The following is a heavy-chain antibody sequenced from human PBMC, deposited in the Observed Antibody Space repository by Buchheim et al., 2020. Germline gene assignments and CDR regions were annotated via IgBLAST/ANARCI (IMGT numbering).Heavy chain of an antibody. V-gene: IGHV4-34*01. CDR1: GGSFSGYY. CDR3: ARAGGTTTLGAYFDY. J-gene: IGHJ4*02. Sequence: QVHVQQWGAGLLTPSETLSLTCAIYGGSFSGYYWSWIRQSPGKGLEWIGEVHHSGTTKYTPSLSSRLTISVETSKNQFSLRLTSVTAADTAVYYCARAGGTTTLGAYFDYWDQGAL. CDR2: VHHSGTT. D-gene: IGHD3-16*01.